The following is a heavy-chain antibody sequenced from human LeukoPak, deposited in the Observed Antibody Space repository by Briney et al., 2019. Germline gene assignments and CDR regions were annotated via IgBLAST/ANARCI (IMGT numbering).Heavy chain of an antibody. J-gene: IGHJ4*02. V-gene: IGHV3-21*01. CDR2: ISSSSSYI. CDR1: GFTFSSYS. Sequence: GGSLRLSCAASGFTFSSYSMNWVRQPPGKGLEWVSSISSSSSYIYYADSVKGRFTISRDNAKNSLYLQMNSLRAEDTAVYYCARDLATRDDYWGQGTLVTVSS. CDR3: ARDLATRDDY. D-gene: IGHD4-11*01.